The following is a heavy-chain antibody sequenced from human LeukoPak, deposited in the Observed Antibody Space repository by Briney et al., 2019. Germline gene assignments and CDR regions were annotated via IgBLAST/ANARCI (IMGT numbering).Heavy chain of an antibody. CDR3: ARERGYSSSWARGPVDY. D-gene: IGHD6-13*01. J-gene: IGHJ4*02. CDR2: IYTSGST. CDR1: GGSISSYY. Sequence: SETLSLTCTVSGGSISSYYWSWIRQPAGKGLEWIGRIYTSGSTNYNPSLKSRVTMSVDTSKNQFSLKLSSVTAADTAVYYCARERGYSSSWARGPVDYWGQGTLVTVSS. V-gene: IGHV4-4*07.